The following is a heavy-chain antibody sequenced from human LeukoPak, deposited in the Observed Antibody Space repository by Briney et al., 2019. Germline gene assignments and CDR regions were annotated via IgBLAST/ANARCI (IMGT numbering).Heavy chain of an antibody. CDR3: ARGGLSQGYCSSTSCYAKYNWFDP. J-gene: IGHJ5*02. Sequence: PGGSLRLSCTASGFTFSDYYVSWIRQAPGKGLEWVSCISSSGSSIYYADSVKGRFTISRDNAKNSLYLQMNSLRAEDTAVYYCARGGLSQGYCSSTSCYAKYNWFDPWGQGTLVTVSS. D-gene: IGHD2-2*01. V-gene: IGHV3-11*01. CDR2: ISSSGSSI. CDR1: GFTFSDYY.